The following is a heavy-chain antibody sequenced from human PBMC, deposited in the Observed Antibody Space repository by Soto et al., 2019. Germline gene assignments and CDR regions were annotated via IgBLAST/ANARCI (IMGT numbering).Heavy chain of an antibody. CDR1: GFTFSSYA. CDR3: VKDRGTIAY. J-gene: IGHJ4*02. CDR2: ISGSGSTI. V-gene: IGHV3-23*01. D-gene: IGHD3-9*01. Sequence: PGGSLRLSCAASGFTFSSYAVSWVRQAPGKGPEWISSISGSGSTIYYADSVKGRFTISRDNSKNKLYLQMNSLRAGDTAVYYCVKDRGTIAYWGQGTLVTVSS.